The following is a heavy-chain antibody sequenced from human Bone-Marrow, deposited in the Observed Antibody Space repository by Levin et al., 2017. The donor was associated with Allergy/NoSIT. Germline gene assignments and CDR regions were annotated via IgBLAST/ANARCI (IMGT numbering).Heavy chain of an antibody. CDR2: VSDDGVNE. CDR3: VKGVLGHITRWYTPNFDT. Sequence: QSGGSLRLSCAASGFPFSRFVMHWVRQAPGKGLEWVAVVSDDGVNEHYADSVQGRFTISRDNSRSTLSLQMNTLRHEDTAVYYCVKGVLGHITRWYTPNFDTWGQGTLVTVSS. CDR1: GFPFSRFV. V-gene: IGHV3-30*03. J-gene: IGHJ5*02. D-gene: IGHD4-23*01.